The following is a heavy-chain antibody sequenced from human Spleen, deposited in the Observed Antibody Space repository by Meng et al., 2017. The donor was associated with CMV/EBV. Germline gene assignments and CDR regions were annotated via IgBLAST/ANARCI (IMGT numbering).Heavy chain of an antibody. D-gene: IGHD6-25*01. Sequence: SETLSLTCTVSGGSISSSTYYWGWIRQPPGKGLEWIGNIYYTGGTQYSPSLKSRVTISIDTSKNQFSLQLSSVTASDTAVYYCAAAGSYYYYNMDVWGQGNAGHRLL. J-gene: IGHJ6*02. CDR2: IYYTGGT. V-gene: IGHV4-39*07. CDR1: GGSISSSTYY. CDR3: AAAGSYYYYNMDV.